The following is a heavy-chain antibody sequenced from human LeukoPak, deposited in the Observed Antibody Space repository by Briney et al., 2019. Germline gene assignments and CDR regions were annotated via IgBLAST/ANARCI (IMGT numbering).Heavy chain of an antibody. D-gene: IGHD6-19*01. J-gene: IGHJ4*02. CDR2: ISWNSGSI. V-gene: IGHV3-9*01. Sequence: QSGGSLRLSCAASGFTFDDYAMHWVRQAPGKGLEWVSGISWNSGSIDYADSVKGRFTISRDNAKNSLYLQMNSLRPEDTALYYCAKDGSSAYYYFHYWGQGTLVTVSS. CDR3: AKDGSSAYYYFHY. CDR1: GFTFDDYA.